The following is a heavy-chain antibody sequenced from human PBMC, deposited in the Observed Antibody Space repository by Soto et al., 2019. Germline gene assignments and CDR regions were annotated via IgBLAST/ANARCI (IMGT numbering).Heavy chain of an antibody. CDR3: ARGAWDNSAYYFFDY. CDR2: INLNGYT. V-gene: IGHV4-34*01. D-gene: IGHD3-22*01. J-gene: IGHJ4*02. Sequence: QVQLQQWGAGLLKPSETLSLTCAVYGGSFSDYYWTWIRQSPGKGLEWIGEINLNGYTKYSPSLQGRVTFTVSTAREQGPLRLTFGTAGDAAGYYCARGAWDNSAYYFFDYWGQGTLVTVSS. CDR1: GGSFSDYY.